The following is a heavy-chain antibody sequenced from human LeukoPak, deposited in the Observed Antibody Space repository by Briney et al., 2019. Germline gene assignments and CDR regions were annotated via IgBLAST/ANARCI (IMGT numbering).Heavy chain of an antibody. CDR2: IYYSGNT. J-gene: IGHJ3*02. CDR1: GGSISGYY. V-gene: IGHV4-59*08. Sequence: PSETLSLTCTVSGGSISGYYWSWIRQPPGKGLEWIGYIYYSGNTNYNPSLKSRVTISVDTSKNQFSLKLSSVTAADTAVYYCARQPYYYDSSGYQNAFDIWGQGTMVTVSS. CDR3: ARQPYYYDSSGYQNAFDI. D-gene: IGHD3-22*01.